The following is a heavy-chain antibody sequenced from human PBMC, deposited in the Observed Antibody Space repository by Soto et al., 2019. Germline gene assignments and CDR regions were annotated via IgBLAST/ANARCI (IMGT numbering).Heavy chain of an antibody. CDR3: ARDPGQDEAMDY. Sequence: QVQVVESGGGVVQPGRSLRLSCAASGFTFSSSGMHWVRQAPGKGLEWVAVIWHDGKNKYYADSAKGRFTISRDNSKNTLYLQMNSLRAEDTAVYYCARDPGQDEAMDYWGQGTLVTVSS. J-gene: IGHJ4*02. CDR1: GFTFSSSG. V-gene: IGHV3-33*01. CDR2: IWHDGKNK.